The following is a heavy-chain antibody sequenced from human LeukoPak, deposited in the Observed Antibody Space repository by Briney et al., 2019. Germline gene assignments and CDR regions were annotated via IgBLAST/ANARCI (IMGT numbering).Heavy chain of an antibody. Sequence: SETLSLTCTVSGGSISSYYWSWIRQPPGKGLEWIAYIYYSGSTSYNPSLKSRVTISVDTSKNQFSLKLNSVTAADTAMYYCARLFHPALSGNYPFDYWGQGTLVTVSS. CDR2: IYYSGST. CDR3: ARLFHPALSGNYPFDY. D-gene: IGHD1-26*01. J-gene: IGHJ4*02. CDR1: GGSISSYY. V-gene: IGHV4-59*01.